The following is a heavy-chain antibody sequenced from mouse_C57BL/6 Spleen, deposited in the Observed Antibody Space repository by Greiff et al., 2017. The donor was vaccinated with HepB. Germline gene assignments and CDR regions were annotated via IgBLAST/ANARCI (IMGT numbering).Heavy chain of an antibody. Sequence: QVQLQQPGAELVRPGSSVKLSCKASGYTFTSYWMHWVKQRPIQGLEWIGNIDPSDSETHYNQKFKDKATLTVDKSSSTAYMQLSSLTSEDSAVYYCARDRQTGDYFDYWGQGTTLAVSS. V-gene: IGHV1-52*01. CDR3: ARDRQTGDYFDY. J-gene: IGHJ2*01. D-gene: IGHD3-2*01. CDR2: IDPSDSET. CDR1: GYTFTSYW.